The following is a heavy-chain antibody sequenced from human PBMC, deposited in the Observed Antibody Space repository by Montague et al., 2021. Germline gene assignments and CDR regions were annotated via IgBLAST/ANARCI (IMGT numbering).Heavy chain of an antibody. CDR3: ARGIVVVSAAYYFDY. V-gene: IGHV2-5*02. CDR1: GFSLSTSGVG. CDR2: IYWDDDK. D-gene: IGHD2-2*01. J-gene: IGHJ4*02. Sequence: PALVKPTQTLTLTCTFSGFSLSTSGVGVGWIRQPPGKALEWLALIYWDDDKRYSPSLKSRLTITKDTSKNQVVLTMTNMDPVDTATYYCARGIVVVSAAYYFDYWGQGTLVTVSS.